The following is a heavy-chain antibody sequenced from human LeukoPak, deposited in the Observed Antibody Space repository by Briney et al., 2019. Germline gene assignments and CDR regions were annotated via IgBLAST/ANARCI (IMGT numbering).Heavy chain of an antibody. V-gene: IGHV4-59*08. D-gene: IGHD1-26*01. J-gene: IGHJ5*02. CDR2: IYYSGST. Sequence: PSETLSLTCTVSGGSISTYYWTWIRQPPGKGLEWIGYIYYSGSTNYNPSLKSRVTISVDTSKNRFSLKLSSVTAADTAVYYCARHRFPGSYYSGGWFDPWGQGTLVTVSS. CDR1: GGSISTYY. CDR3: ARHRFPGSYYSGGWFDP.